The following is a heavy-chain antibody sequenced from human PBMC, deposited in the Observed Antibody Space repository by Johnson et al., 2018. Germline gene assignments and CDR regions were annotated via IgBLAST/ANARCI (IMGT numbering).Heavy chain of an antibody. Sequence: VQLVQSGGGLVKPGGSLTLSCAASGFAFSDAWMNWVRQAPGKGLEWVGRIRTKAGGGTSEYAAPVKGRFTISRDDSKTTLYLLIYSLKIEDTAVYYCTADLPVVFGYGFDVWGQGATVTVSS. CDR1: GFAFSDAW. J-gene: IGHJ6*02. D-gene: IGHD3-3*01. CDR3: TADLPVVFGYGFDV. CDR2: IRTKAGGGTS. V-gene: IGHV3-15*01.